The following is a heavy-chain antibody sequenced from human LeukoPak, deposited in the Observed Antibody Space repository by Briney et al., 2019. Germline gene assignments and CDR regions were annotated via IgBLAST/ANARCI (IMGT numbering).Heavy chain of an antibody. V-gene: IGHV3-23*01. CDR2: ISGSGGST. CDR3: AKGVAVASPYYFDY. J-gene: IGHJ4*02. D-gene: IGHD6-19*01. Sequence: GGSLRLSCAASGFTFSSYAMSWVRQAPGKGLDWVSPISGSGGSTYYADSVKGRFTISRDNSKNTLYLQMNSLRAEDTAVYYCAKGVAVASPYYFDYWGQGTLVTVSS. CDR1: GFTFSSYA.